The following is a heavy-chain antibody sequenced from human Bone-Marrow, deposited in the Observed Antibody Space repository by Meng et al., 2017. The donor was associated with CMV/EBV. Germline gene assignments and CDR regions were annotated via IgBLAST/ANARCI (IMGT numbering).Heavy chain of an antibody. V-gene: IGHV3-7*01. J-gene: IGHJ5*02. D-gene: IGHD2-2*01. Sequence: GGSLRLSCAASGFTFSSYWMSWIRQAPGKGLEWVANIKQDGSEKYYVDSVKGRFTISRDNAKNSLYLQMNSLRAEDTAVYYCASEIRCSSTSCWDNWFDPWGQGTLVTVSS. CDR1: GFTFSSYW. CDR3: ASEIRCSSTSCWDNWFDP. CDR2: IKQDGSEK.